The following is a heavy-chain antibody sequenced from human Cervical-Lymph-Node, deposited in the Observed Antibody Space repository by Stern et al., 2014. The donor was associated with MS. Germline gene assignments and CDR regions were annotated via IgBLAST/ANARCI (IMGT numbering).Heavy chain of an antibody. V-gene: IGHV5-51*01. CDR1: GYSFTIYY. Sequence: LQLEQSGAEVKKPGESLKISCKLSGYSFTIYYIDWVRQMPGKVLEWMGVSYPYAFDTTYIPSLQGQVTISADKSITTAYLQWSSLRASDTAMYYCARHVQGFDYWGQGTLVTVSS. J-gene: IGHJ4*02. CDR3: ARHVQGFDY. CDR2: SYPYAFDT.